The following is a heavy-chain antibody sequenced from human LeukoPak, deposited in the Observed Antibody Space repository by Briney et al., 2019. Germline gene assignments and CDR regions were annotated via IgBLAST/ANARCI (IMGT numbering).Heavy chain of an antibody. D-gene: IGHD3-16*01. Sequence: GGSLRLSCSSSGFPFSSRWMHWVRQVPGKGPEWVANIKYDGREKYYVDSVKGRFSISRDNAKNSLYLQMSNLRAEDAAVYFCARGGGLDVWGQGATVTVSS. V-gene: IGHV3-7*03. J-gene: IGHJ6*02. CDR2: IKYDGREK. CDR1: GFPFSSRW. CDR3: ARGGGLDV.